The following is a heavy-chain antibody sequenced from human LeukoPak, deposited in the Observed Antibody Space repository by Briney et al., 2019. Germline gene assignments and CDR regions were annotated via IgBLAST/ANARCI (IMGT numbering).Heavy chain of an antibody. CDR3: ARDRGSIPVAFDI. CDR1: GFAFSSYA. D-gene: IGHD3-10*01. CDR2: ISGSGGST. J-gene: IGHJ3*02. V-gene: IGHV3-23*01. Sequence: QPGGSLRLSCAASGFAFSSYAMSWVRQAPGKGLEWVSAISGSGGSTYYADSVKGRFTISRDNSKNTLYLQMNSLRAEDTAVYYCARDRGSIPVAFDIWGQGTMVTVSS.